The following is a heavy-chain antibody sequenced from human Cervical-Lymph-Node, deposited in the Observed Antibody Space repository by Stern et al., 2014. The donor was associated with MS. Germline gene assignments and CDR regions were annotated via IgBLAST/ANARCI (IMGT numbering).Heavy chain of an antibody. Sequence: VQLVESGPGLVKPSETLSLTCTVSGESIAGYYWNWIRQPPGKGLEWIGYIYYSGSTTYNPSLKNRLTISLDTSKSHFPFKVPSVTAADTAIYYWARQKWDRDTYFEYWGQGSLVTVSS. V-gene: IGHV4-59*08. D-gene: IGHD1-26*01. J-gene: IGHJ4*02. CDR2: IYYSGST. CDR3: ARQKWDRDTYFEY. CDR1: GESIAGYY.